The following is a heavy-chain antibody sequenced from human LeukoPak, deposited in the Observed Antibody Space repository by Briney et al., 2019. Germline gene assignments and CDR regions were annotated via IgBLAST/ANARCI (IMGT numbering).Heavy chain of an antibody. J-gene: IGHJ4*02. V-gene: IGHV1-18*01. Sequence: ASVKVSCKASGYTFTSYGISWVRQAPGQGLEWMGWISAYNGNTNYAQKLQGRVTMTTDTSTSTAYMELSSLRSEDTAVYYCARVVIAVAGYYFDYWGQGTLVTVSS. CDR2: ISAYNGNT. CDR1: GYTFTSYG. CDR3: ARVVIAVAGYYFDY. D-gene: IGHD6-19*01.